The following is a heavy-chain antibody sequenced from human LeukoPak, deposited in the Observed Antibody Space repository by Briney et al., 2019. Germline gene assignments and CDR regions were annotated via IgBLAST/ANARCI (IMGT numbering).Heavy chain of an antibody. Sequence: PSETLSLTCAVYGGSFSGYYWSWIRQPPGKGLEWIGEINHSGSTNYNPSLKSRVTISVDTSKNQFSLKLSSVTAADTAVYYCAGAKETFDYWGQGTLVTVSS. CDR3: AGAKETFDY. CDR1: GGSFSGYY. CDR2: INHSGST. V-gene: IGHV4-34*01. J-gene: IGHJ4*02.